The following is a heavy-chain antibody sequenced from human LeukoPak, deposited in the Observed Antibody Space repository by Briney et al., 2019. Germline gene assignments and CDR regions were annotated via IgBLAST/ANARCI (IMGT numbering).Heavy chain of an antibody. CDR2: ISGYNGNT. CDR3: ARTGDYYYDSIVYTDY. V-gene: IGHV1-18*01. D-gene: IGHD3-22*01. Sequence: GASVKVSCKASGYTFSSHGISWVRQAPGQGLEWLGWISGYNGNTNNVERLQGRVTMSTDTSTSTAYLELRSLRSDDTAVYYCARTGDYYYDSIVYTDYWGQGTLVTVSS. J-gene: IGHJ4*02. CDR1: GYTFSSHG.